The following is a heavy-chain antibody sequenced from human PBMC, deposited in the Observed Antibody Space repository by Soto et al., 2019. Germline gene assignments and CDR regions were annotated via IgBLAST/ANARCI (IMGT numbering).Heavy chain of an antibody. CDR1: GYSFTSYW. CDR3: VRPDSTGYYSH. CDR2: IDPSDSYT. V-gene: IGHV5-10-1*01. Sequence: GESLKISCKGSGYSFTSYWISWVRQMPGKGLEWMGRIDPSDSYTNYSPSFQGHVTISADKSISTAYLQRGSLKASDTAMYYCVRPDSTGYYSHWGQGTPVTVSS. D-gene: IGHD3-9*01. J-gene: IGHJ4*02.